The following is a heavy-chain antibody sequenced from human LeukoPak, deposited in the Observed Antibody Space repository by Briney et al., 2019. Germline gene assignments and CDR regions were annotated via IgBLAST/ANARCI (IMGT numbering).Heavy chain of an antibody. CDR2: MYSGGST. Sequence: GGSLRLSCAASGFTVSSNYMSWVRQAPGKGLEWVSIMYSGGSTDYAESVKGRFTISRDNPKNTLYLQMNSLRAEDTAVYYCARDRKSNYYMDVWGKGTTVTVSS. CDR3: ARDRKSNYYMDV. CDR1: GFTVSSNY. V-gene: IGHV3-53*01. J-gene: IGHJ6*03.